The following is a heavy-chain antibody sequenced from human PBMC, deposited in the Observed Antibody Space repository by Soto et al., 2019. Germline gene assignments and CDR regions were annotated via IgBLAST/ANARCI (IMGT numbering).Heavy chain of an antibody. CDR1: GASVTFGNFY. J-gene: IGHJ5*02. CDR2: ISDSGIT. Sequence: LSLTCIVSGASVTFGNFYWAWIRQPPGKGLEWIGDISDSGITNYNPSLQSRVTIGVDTSMNQFSLRLTSVTAADTAVYYCARGDAINWFAPWGQGTVVTVSS. V-gene: IGHV4-61*01. CDR3: ARGDAINWFAP.